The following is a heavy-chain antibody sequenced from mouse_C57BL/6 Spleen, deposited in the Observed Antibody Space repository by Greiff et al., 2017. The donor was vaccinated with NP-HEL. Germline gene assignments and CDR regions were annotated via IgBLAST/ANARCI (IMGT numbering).Heavy chain of an antibody. J-gene: IGHJ3*01. CDR2: IDPSDSET. V-gene: IGHV1-52*01. Sequence: QVQLQQSGAELVRPGSSVKLSCKASGYTFTSYWMHWVKQRPIQGLEWIGNIDPSDSETHYNQKFKDKATLTVDKSSSTAYMQLSSLTSEDSAVYYCARGGYGSSPWLAYWGQRTLVTVSA. CDR1: GYTFTSYW. D-gene: IGHD1-1*01. CDR3: ARGGYGSSPWLAY.